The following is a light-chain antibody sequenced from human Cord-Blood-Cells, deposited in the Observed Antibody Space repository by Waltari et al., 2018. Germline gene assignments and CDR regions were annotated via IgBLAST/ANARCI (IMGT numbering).Light chain of an antibody. Sequence: DIQTTQSPSSLSASVGDSVTITCRASQTISSYLNSYQQKPGKAPKLLIYAASSLQSGVPSRFSGSGSGTDFTLTISSLQPEDFATYYCQQSYSTPRTFGQGTKVEIK. CDR2: AAS. J-gene: IGKJ1*01. V-gene: IGKV1-39*01. CDR3: QQSYSTPRT. CDR1: QTISSY.